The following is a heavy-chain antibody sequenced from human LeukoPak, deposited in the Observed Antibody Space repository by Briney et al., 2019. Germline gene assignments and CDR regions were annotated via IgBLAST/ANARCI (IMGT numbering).Heavy chain of an antibody. J-gene: IGHJ5*02. Sequence: GRSLRLSCAASGVTFSSYGMHWVRQAPGKGLEWVAVISYDGSNKYYADSVKGRFTISRDNSKNTLYLQMNSLRAEDTAVYYCAKSSGIVVVPAAIPGDWFDPWGQGTLVTVSS. D-gene: IGHD2-2*02. CDR2: ISYDGSNK. CDR1: GVTFSSYG. CDR3: AKSSGIVVVPAAIPGDWFDP. V-gene: IGHV3-30*18.